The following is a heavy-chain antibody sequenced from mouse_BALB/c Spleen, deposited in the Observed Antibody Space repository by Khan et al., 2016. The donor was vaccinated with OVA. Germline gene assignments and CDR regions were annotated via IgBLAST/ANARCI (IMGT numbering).Heavy chain of an antibody. V-gene: IGHV2-6-5*01. Sequence: VELVESGPGLVAPSQSLSITCTVSGFSLTDYAVSWIRQPPGKGLEWLGVIWVGGSKYYNSALKSRLSISTDNSKSQVCLKMNSLQTDDTAMYYSDKDAPYYARDYWGQGTSVTVSS. CDR3: DKDAPYYARDY. CDR2: IWVGGSK. CDR1: GFSLTDYA. J-gene: IGHJ4*01.